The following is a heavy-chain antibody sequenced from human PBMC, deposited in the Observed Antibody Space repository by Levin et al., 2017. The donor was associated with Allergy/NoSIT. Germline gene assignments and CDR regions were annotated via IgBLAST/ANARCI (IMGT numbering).Heavy chain of an antibody. CDR2: INPNSGGT. V-gene: IGHV1-2*06. Sequence: GESLKISCKASGYTFTGYYMHWVRQAPGQGLEWMGRINPNSGGTNYAQKFQGRVTMTRDTSISTAYMELSRLRSDDTAVYYCARAEHYGDYQFDYWGQGTLVTVSS. J-gene: IGHJ4*02. CDR3: ARAEHYGDYQFDY. D-gene: IGHD4-17*01. CDR1: GYTFTGYY.